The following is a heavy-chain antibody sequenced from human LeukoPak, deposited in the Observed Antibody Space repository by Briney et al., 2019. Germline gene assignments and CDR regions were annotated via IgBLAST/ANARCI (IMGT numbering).Heavy chain of an antibody. D-gene: IGHD3-10*01. J-gene: IGHJ4*02. Sequence: PGGSLRLSCAASGFTFSNAWMSWVRQAPGKGLEWVGRIRSKPDGRTTDYAAPVKGRFTISRDDSKNTLYLQMNSLETEDTAAYYCTTALRLLWFGESIPSDYWGQGTLVTVSS. CDR3: TTALRLLWFGESIPSDY. V-gene: IGHV3-15*01. CDR1: GFTFSNAW. CDR2: IRSKPDGRTT.